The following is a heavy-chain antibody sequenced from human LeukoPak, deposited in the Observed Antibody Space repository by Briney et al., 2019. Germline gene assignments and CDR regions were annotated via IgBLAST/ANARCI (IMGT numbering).Heavy chain of an antibody. J-gene: IGHJ4*02. Sequence: ASVKVSCKASGYVFTKYVVHWVRQAPGQRPEWMGWIKAGNGDTKYSQNFQDRLTITRDTSASTVYMELSSLTSEDTALYYCARDDCGDTCYPGGYWGQGTLVTVSS. V-gene: IGHV1-3*01. CDR1: GYVFTKYV. CDR2: IKAGNGDT. CDR3: ARDDCGDTCYPGGY. D-gene: IGHD2-21*01.